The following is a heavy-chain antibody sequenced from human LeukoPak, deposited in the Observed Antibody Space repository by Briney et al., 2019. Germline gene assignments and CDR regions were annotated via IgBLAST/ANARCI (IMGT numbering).Heavy chain of an antibody. V-gene: IGHV3-23*01. Sequence: GGSLRLSCAASGFTFSTYAMSWVRQAPGRGLEWVSVIGNSGGRTFYADSVKGRFTISRDNSRNTVHLQMNFLRAEDTAVYFCAKRASGSGTSLYHFDYWGQGALVTVSS. CDR2: IGNSGGRT. J-gene: IGHJ4*02. CDR1: GFTFSTYA. CDR3: AKRASGSGTSLYHFDY. D-gene: IGHD3-10*01.